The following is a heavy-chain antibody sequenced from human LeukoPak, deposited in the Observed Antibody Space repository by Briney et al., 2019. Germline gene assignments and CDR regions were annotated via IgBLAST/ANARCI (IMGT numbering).Heavy chain of an antibody. CDR3: TKGSHSSAWDY. V-gene: IGHV3-23*01. CDR1: GFTFSTYA. D-gene: IGHD6-19*01. CDR2: INVIGDIT. Sequence: SGGSLRLSCAASGFTFSTYAMSWVRQAPGKGLEWVSDINVIGDITYYADSVKGRFTISRDNTKNTLCLQMNSRRAEGTAVYYCTKGSHSSAWDYWGQGTLVTISS. J-gene: IGHJ4*02.